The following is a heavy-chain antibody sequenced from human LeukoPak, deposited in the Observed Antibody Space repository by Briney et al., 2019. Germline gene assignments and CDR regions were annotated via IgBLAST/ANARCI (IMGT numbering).Heavy chain of an antibody. Sequence: SVKVSCKASGGTFSIYAISWGRQAPEQGLEWRGGIISLFGTANYAQKFQGRVTITADESTSTAYMELSSLRSEDTAVYYCARDITGTDAFDIWGQGTMVTVSS. V-gene: IGHV1-69*01. CDR2: IISLFGTA. CDR3: ARDITGTDAFDI. CDR1: GGTFSIYA. D-gene: IGHD1-20*01. J-gene: IGHJ3*02.